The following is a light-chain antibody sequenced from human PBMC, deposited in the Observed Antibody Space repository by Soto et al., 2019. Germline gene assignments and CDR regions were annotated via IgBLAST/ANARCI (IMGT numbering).Light chain of an antibody. Sequence: QSVLTQPRSVSGSPGQSVTISCTGTSSDVGGYNYLSWYQQHPGKAPKLMIFDVSKRPSGVPDRFSGSKSGNTASLTISGLQAEDEADYYCCSYAGSYTVYVFGSGTKLTVL. CDR3: CSYAGSYTVYV. CDR2: DVS. CDR1: SSDVGGYNY. V-gene: IGLV2-11*01. J-gene: IGLJ1*01.